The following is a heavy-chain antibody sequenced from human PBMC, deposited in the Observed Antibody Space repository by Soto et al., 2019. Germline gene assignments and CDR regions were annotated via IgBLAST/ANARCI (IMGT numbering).Heavy chain of an antibody. V-gene: IGHV1-69*13. D-gene: IGHD3-22*01. Sequence: SVKVSCKASGGTFSSYAISWVRQAPGQGLEWMGGIIPIFGTANYAQKFQGRVTITADESTSTAYMELSSLRSEDTAVYYCARDSYYDSSAIPLDYWGQGTLVTVSS. CDR3: ARDSYYDSSAIPLDY. J-gene: IGHJ4*02. CDR2: IIPIFGTA. CDR1: GGTFSSYA.